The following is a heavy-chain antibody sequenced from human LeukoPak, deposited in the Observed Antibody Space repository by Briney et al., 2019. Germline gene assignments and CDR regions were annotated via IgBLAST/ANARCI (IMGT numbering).Heavy chain of an antibody. CDR1: GFTFSSYA. CDR3: AKDPNGGNSVRS. V-gene: IGHV3-23*01. J-gene: IGHJ4*02. CDR2: ISGSGGST. Sequence: GGSLRLSCAASGFTFSSYAMSWVRQAPGKGLEWVSAISGSGGSTYYADSVKGRFTISRDNSKNTMYLQMNSLRAEDTAVYYCAKDPNGGNSVRSWGQGTLVTVSS. D-gene: IGHD4-23*01.